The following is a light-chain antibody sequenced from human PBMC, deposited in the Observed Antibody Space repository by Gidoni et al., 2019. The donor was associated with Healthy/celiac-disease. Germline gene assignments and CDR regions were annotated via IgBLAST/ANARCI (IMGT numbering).Light chain of an antibody. J-gene: IGKJ1*01. V-gene: IGKV3-11*01. CDR3: QQRSNWT. Sequence: EIVLTQSPAPLSLSPGERATLSCRASQSVSSYLAWYQQKPGQAPRLLIYDASNRATGIPARSSGSGSGTDFTLTISSLEPEDFAVYYCQQRSNWTFGQGTKVEIK. CDR2: DAS. CDR1: QSVSSY.